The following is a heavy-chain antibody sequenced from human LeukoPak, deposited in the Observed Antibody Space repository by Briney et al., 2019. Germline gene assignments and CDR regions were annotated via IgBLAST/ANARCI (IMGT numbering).Heavy chain of an antibody. CDR1: GYTFIDYY. V-gene: IGHV1-46*01. J-gene: IGHJ1*01. Sequence: GASVKVSCKASGYTFIDYYIHWVRQAPGQGLEWMGMINPSGGSTSYAQKFQGRVTMTRDTSTNTVYMELSSLRSEDTAVYYCARDRFPYYYDTSVPARALRHWGQGTLVSVSS. CDR2: INPSGGST. CDR3: ARDRFPYYYDTSVPARALRH. D-gene: IGHD3-22*01.